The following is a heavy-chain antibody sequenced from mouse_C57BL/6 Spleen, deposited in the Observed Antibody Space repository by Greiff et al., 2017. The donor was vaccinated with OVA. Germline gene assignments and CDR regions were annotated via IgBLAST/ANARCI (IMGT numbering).Heavy chain of an antibody. Sequence: EVKLQESGAELVKPGASVKLSCTASGFNIKDYYMHWVKQRTEQGLEWIGRIDPEDGETKYAPKFQGKATITADTSSNTAYLQLSSLTSEDTAVYYCASSFTTVVARGYYWGQGTSVTVSS. CDR3: ASSFTTVVARGYY. CDR2: IDPEDGET. V-gene: IGHV14-2*01. J-gene: IGHJ4*01. D-gene: IGHD1-1*01. CDR1: GFNIKDYY.